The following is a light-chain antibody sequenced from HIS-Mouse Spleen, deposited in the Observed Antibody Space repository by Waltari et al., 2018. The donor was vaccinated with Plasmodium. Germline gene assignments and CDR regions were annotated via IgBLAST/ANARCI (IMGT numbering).Light chain of an antibody. V-gene: IGLV3-10*01. CDR2: EDS. J-gene: IGLJ3*02. CDR1: ALPKNY. CDR3: YSTDSSGNHRV. Sequence: SYELTQPPSVSVSPGQTARLTCSGDALPKNYAHWYQQKPGQAPVLVNYEDSKRPSGIPERFSGSSSGTMATLTISGAQVEDEADYYCYSTDSSGNHRVFGGGTKLTVL.